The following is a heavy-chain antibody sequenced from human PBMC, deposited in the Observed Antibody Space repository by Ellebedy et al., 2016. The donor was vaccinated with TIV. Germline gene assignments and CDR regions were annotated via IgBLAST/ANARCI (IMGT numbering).Heavy chain of an antibody. CDR2: INWNGGST. CDR3: ARDKPIYYYYYGMDV. V-gene: IGHV3-20*04. Sequence: PGGSLRLSCAASGFTFDDYGMSWVRQAPGKGLEWVSGINWNGGSTGYADSVKGRFTISRDNAKNSLYLQMNSLRAEDTAVYYCARDKPIYYYYYGMDVWGQGTTVTVSS. CDR1: GFTFDDYG. J-gene: IGHJ6*02.